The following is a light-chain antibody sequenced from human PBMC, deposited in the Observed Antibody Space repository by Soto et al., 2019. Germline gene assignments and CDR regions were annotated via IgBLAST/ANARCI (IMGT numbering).Light chain of an antibody. CDR1: SSDIGDYNY. J-gene: IGLJ1*01. CDR2: DVT. CDR3: CSYAGSYTSYV. V-gene: IGLV2-11*01. Sequence: QSALTQPRSVSGSPGQSVTISCTGTSSDIGDYNYVSWYQQHPGKAPKLVIYDVTKRPSGVPDRFSGSKSGNTASLTISGLQAEDEADYYCCSYAGSYTSYVFGTGTKVTV.